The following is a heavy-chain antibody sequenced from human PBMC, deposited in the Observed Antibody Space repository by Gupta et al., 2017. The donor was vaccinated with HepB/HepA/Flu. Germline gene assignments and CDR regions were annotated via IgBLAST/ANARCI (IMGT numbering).Heavy chain of an antibody. J-gene: IGHJ4*02. V-gene: IGHV3-7*01. CDR3: ARGAYSGSHDY. Sequence: EVQLVESGGGLVQLGGSLRPSCATSGFTSGSYWMNWVRQTPEKGLEWVANMYQDGSEKYNVGSVKGRFTISRDNAKNSLYLQMNNLRAEDTAVYYCARGAYSGSHDYWGQGTLVTVSS. CDR2: MYQDGSEK. CDR1: GFTSGSYW. D-gene: IGHD1-26*01.